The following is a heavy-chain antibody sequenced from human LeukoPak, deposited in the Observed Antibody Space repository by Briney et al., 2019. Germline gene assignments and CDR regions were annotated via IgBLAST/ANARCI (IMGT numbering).Heavy chain of an antibody. J-gene: IGHJ4*02. D-gene: IGHD3-22*01. CDR2: ISSSSSYI. CDR1: GFTFSSYS. CDR3: ARWDDSSGYYPHYFDY. Sequence: GGSLRLSCAASGFTFSSYSMNWVRQAPPQGLEWVSSISSSSSYIYYGDSVKGRFTISRDNAKKSLYLQMNSLRAEDTAVYYCARWDDSSGYYPHYFDYWGQGTLVTVSS. V-gene: IGHV3-21*01.